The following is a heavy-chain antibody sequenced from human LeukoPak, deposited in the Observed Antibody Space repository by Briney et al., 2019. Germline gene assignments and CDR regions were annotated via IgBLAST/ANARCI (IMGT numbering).Heavy chain of an antibody. Sequence: GGSLRLSCAASGFTFSSYAMSWVRQAPGKGLEWVAFISHDGNKKYYADSVKGRFTVSRDSSKSTLFLQMDSLRRDDTAVYYCARDIRVRYMPMVRAVEYYQYHAMDVWGQGTTVTVYS. D-gene: IGHD3-10*01. CDR1: GFTFSSYA. CDR2: ISHDGNKK. J-gene: IGHJ6*02. CDR3: ARDIRVRYMPMVRAVEYYQYHAMDV. V-gene: IGHV3-30*03.